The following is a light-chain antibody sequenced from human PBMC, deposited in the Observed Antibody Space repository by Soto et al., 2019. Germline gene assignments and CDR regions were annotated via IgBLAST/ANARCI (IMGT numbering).Light chain of an antibody. CDR2: GAS. J-gene: IGKJ1*01. CDR1: QSVNIH. CDR3: QQYNKWPRT. Sequence: EILMTQSPATRSVSPGERATLSCRASQSVNIHLAWYQQKPGQAPRLLIYGASTRATGIPAKFSGSGSGTEFTLTISSLQPEDFAVYYCQQYNKWPRTFGQGTKVDIK. V-gene: IGKV3D-15*01.